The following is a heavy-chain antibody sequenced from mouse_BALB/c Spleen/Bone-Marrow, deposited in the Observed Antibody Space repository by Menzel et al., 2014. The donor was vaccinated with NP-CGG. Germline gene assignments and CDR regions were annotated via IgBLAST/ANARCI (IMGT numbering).Heavy chain of an antibody. Sequence: EVQGVESGGGLVQPGGSLKLSCAASGFTSSNYGMSWVRQTPDKRLEMIATVNVNGDRTYHPDSVKGRFTISRDNAKNTLSLQMSSLKSEDTAMYYCARGYDYSSWFAYWGQGTLVTVSA. J-gene: IGHJ3*01. V-gene: IGHV5-6-3*01. D-gene: IGHD2-4*01. CDR2: VNVNGDRT. CDR3: ARGYDYSSWFAY. CDR1: GFTSSNYG.